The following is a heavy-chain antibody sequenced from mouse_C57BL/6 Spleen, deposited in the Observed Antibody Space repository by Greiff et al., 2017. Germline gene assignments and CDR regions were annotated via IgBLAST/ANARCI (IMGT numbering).Heavy chain of an antibody. D-gene: IGHD2-4*01. Sequence: VQLQQPGAELVKPGASVKISCKASGYSFTDYNMNWVKQSNGKSLEWIGVINPNYGTTSYNQKFKGKATLTVDQSSSTAYMQLNSLTSEDSAVYYCAKPLIYYDYGGFAYWGQGTLVTVSA. CDR1: GYSFTDYN. CDR3: AKPLIYYDYGGFAY. CDR2: INPNYGTT. V-gene: IGHV1-39*01. J-gene: IGHJ3*01.